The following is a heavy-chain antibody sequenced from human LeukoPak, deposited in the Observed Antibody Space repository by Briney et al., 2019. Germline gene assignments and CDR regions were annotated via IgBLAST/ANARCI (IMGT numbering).Heavy chain of an antibody. D-gene: IGHD5-12*01. CDR3: ARPTKGDGYNFFDY. CDR1: GGSISSYY. J-gene: IGHJ4*02. Sequence: PSETLSLTCTVSGGSISSYYWGWIRQPPGKGLEWIGSIYYSGSTYYNPSLKSRVTISVDTSKNQFSLKLSSVTAADTAVYYCARPTKGDGYNFFDYWGQGTLVTVSS. CDR2: IYYSGST. V-gene: IGHV4-39*01.